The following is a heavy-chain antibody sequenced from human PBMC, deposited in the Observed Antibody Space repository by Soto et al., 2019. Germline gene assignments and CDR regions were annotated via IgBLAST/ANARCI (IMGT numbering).Heavy chain of an antibody. J-gene: IGHJ4*02. Sequence: HVHLVQSGAEVKKPGSSVRVSCKASDYTFSNYVISGVRQAPGQGLEWMGWISAYSGKTNYAQSLQVRVTMTTDTSTNTAYMELRSLTSDDTAVYYCARTGELRLDSWGQGTLVTVSS. CDR1: DYTFSNYV. D-gene: IGHD1-7*01. V-gene: IGHV1-18*01. CDR2: ISAYSGKT. CDR3: ARTGELRLDS.